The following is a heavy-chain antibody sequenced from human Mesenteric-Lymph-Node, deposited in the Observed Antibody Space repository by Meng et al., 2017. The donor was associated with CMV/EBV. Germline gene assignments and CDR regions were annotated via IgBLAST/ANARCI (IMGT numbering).Heavy chain of an antibody. J-gene: IGHJ4*02. CDR3: AKGRGNYFDY. CDR1: GFTFSSYE. D-gene: IGHD6-25*01. CDR2: IRSDGSDE. V-gene: IGHV3-30*02. Sequence: GESLKISCAASGFTFSSYEMNWVRQAPGKGLEWVALIRSDGSDEYYADSVKGRFTISRDNSKNSLYLQMNSLRTEDTALYYCAKGRGNYFDYWGQGTLVTIS.